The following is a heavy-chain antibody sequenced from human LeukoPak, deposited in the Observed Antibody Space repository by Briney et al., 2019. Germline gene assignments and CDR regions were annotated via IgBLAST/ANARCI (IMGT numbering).Heavy chain of an antibody. V-gene: IGHV3-23*01. CDR1: GFTFSRYA. Sequence: PGGSLRLSCEASGFTFSRYAMTWVRQAPGKGLEWVSTIGGLGASTNYGDSVKGRFTISRDNSKDTLYLQMNNLRVEDTAVYYCASGPSYYDFWSGYYQAYWGQGTLVTVSS. CDR3: ASGPSYYDFWSGYYQAY. J-gene: IGHJ4*02. D-gene: IGHD3-3*01. CDR2: IGGLGAST.